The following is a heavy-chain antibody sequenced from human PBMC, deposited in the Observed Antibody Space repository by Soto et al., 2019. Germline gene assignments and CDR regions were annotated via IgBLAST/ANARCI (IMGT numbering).Heavy chain of an antibody. D-gene: IGHD5-18*01. V-gene: IGHV3-30*18. J-gene: IGHJ4*02. CDR2: ISYDGSDK. CDR3: AKLYSYGSPTDY. CDR1: GFTFNTYV. Sequence: ESGGGVVQPGRSLRLSCAASGFTFNTYVMHWVRQAPGKGLEWMSFISYDGSDKYYAASVKGRFTISRDNSKNTLYLQMNSLRTEDTAVYYCAKLYSYGSPTDYWGQGTLVTVSS.